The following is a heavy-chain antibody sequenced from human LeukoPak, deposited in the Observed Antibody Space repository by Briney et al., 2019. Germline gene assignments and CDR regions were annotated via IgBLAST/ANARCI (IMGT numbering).Heavy chain of an antibody. J-gene: IGHJ4*02. CDR3: ARLLGATSGWDYVDY. D-gene: IGHD1-26*01. Sequence: GESLKISCKGSGYSFTSYWISWVRQMPGKGLEWMGRIDPSDSYTNYSPSFQGHVTISADKSISTAYLQWSSLKASDTAMYYCARLLGATSGWDYVDYWGQGTLVTVSS. CDR1: GYSFTSYW. V-gene: IGHV5-10-1*01. CDR2: IDPSDSYT.